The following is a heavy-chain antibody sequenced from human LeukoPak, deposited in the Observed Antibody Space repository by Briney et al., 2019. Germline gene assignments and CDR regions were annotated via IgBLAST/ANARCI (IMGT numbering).Heavy chain of an antibody. J-gene: IGHJ3*02. D-gene: IGHD3-16*02. CDR3: ARHRADGYMITFRGVTVNDAFDI. CDR2: INPFGGST. Sequence: GASVKVSCKASGYTFTSHYIHWVRQAPGQGLEWMGIINPFGGSTSYAQRFQGRVIMTSDTSTSTVYMELSSLRSEDTAVYYCARHRADGYMITFRGVTVNDAFDIWGQGTMVTVSS. CDR1: GYTFTSHY. V-gene: IGHV1-46*01.